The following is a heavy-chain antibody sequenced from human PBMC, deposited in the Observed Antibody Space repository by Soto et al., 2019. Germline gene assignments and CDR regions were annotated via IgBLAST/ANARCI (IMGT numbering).Heavy chain of an antibody. CDR3: ARDPTRHYGHFDY. Sequence: EVQLVESGGGLVQPGGSLRLSCAASGFTFSSYWMSWVRQAPGKGLEWVANIKQDGSEKYYVDSVKGRFTISRDNAKNSLYLQMNSLRAEDTAVYYCARDPTRHYGHFDYWGQGTLVTVSS. J-gene: IGHJ4*02. V-gene: IGHV3-7*01. D-gene: IGHD4-17*01. CDR1: GFTFSSYW. CDR2: IKQDGSEK.